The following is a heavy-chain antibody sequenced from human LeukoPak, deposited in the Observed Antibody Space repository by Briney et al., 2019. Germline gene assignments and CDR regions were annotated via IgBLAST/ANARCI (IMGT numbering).Heavy chain of an antibody. J-gene: IGHJ3*02. Sequence: GASVKVSCKASGYSFTSYGFSWVRQAPGQGLEWMGWISTYDGNTNYAQKVQGRVTMTTDTSTSTVYMELRSLRSDDTAVYYCARLDYGGNRGAFDIWGQGTMVTVSS. V-gene: IGHV1-18*01. CDR2: ISTYDGNT. D-gene: IGHD4-23*01. CDR3: ARLDYGGNRGAFDI. CDR1: GYSFTSYG.